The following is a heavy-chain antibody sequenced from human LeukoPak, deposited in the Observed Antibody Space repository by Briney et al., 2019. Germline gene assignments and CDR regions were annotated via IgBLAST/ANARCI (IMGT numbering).Heavy chain of an antibody. D-gene: IGHD3-3*01. V-gene: IGHV3-74*01. CDR3: ARAPYRYYDLWSGPDDAFDI. J-gene: IGHJ3*02. CDR2: INSDGSST. Sequence: PGGSLRLSCAASGFTFSSYWMHWVRQAPGKGLVWVSRINSDGSSTSYADSVKGRFAISRDNAKNTLYLQMNSLRAEDTAVYYCARAPYRYYDLWSGPDDAFDIWGQGTMVTVSS. CDR1: GFTFSSYW.